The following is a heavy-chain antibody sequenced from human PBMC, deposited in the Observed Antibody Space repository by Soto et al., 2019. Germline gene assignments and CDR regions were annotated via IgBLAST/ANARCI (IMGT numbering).Heavy chain of an antibody. CDR2: IYYSGST. Sequence: KPSETLSLTCTVSGGSISSYYWSWIRQPPGKGLEWIGYIYYSGSTNYNPSLKSRVTISVDTSKNQFSLKLSSVTAADTAVYYCARGDYGGNSYYFDYWGQGTLVTVSS. J-gene: IGHJ4*02. CDR1: GGSISSYY. V-gene: IGHV4-59*12. D-gene: IGHD4-17*01. CDR3: ARGDYGGNSYYFDY.